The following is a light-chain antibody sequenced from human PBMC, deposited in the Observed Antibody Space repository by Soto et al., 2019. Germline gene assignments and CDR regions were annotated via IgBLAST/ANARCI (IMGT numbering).Light chain of an antibody. J-gene: IGLJ1*01. Sequence: QSALTQPRSVSGSPGQSVTISCTGTRSDVGGYNYVSWYQQHPGKAPKLMIYDVSKRPSGVPDRFSGSKSGNTASLTISGLQAEDEADYYCCSYAGSYTFPFGTGTKV. CDR1: RSDVGGYNY. CDR2: DVS. V-gene: IGLV2-11*01. CDR3: CSYAGSYTFP.